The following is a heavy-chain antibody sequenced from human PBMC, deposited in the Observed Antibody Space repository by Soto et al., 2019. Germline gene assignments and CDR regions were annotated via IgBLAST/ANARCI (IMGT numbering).Heavy chain of an antibody. J-gene: IGHJ4*02. V-gene: IGHV3-7*01. Sequence: GGSLRLSCAASAFTFSTYWMSWVRQAPGKGLEWVANIKQDGSEKYYVDSVKGRFTISRDNAKNSLYLQMNGLGAEDTAVYYCAREGKITARRPFDYWGQGTLVTVSS. CDR3: AREGKITARRPFDY. D-gene: IGHD1-20*01. CDR1: AFTFSTYW. CDR2: IKQDGSEK.